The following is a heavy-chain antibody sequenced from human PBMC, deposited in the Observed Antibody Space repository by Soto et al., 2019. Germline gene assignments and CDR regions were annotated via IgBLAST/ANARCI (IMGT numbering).Heavy chain of an antibody. Sequence: SETLSLTCTVSGGSVSSGSYYWSWIRQPPGKGLEWIGYIYYSGSTNYNPSLESRVTISVDTSKNQFSLKLSSVTAADTAVYYCARGSEPGIAAAATFDYWGQGTLVTVSS. J-gene: IGHJ4*02. CDR2: IYYSGST. CDR1: GGSVSSGSYY. V-gene: IGHV4-61*01. CDR3: ARGSEPGIAAAATFDY. D-gene: IGHD6-13*01.